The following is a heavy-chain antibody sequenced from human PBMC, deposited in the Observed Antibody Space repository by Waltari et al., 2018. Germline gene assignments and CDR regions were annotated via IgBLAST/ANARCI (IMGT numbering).Heavy chain of an antibody. V-gene: IGHV3-48*01. CDR3: ARDKTEMATISFDY. CDR1: GFTFSSYS. CDR2: ISMSSGNI. Sequence: EVQLVESGGGLVQPGGSMRLSCAASGFTFSSYSMNWVRPAPGKGVVGFSYISMSSGNIDTADSGKGRVTISRDNAKNSLYLQMNSLRAEDTAVYYCARDKTEMATISFDYWGQGTLVTVSS. D-gene: IGHD5-12*01. J-gene: IGHJ4*02.